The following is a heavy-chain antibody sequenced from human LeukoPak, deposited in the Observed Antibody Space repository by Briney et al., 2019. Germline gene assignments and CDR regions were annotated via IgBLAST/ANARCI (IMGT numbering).Heavy chain of an antibody. V-gene: IGHV3-30-3*01. D-gene: IGHD3-10*01. CDR2: ISYDGSNK. J-gene: IGHJ5*02. CDR1: GFTFSSYA. CDR3: VKDYYGSGSYSWFDP. Sequence: GRSLRLSCAASGFTFSSYAMHWVRQAPGKGLEWVAVISYDGSNKYYADSVKGRFTISGDNSKNTLYLQMNSLRAEDTAVYYCVKDYYGSGSYSWFDPWGQGTLVTVSS.